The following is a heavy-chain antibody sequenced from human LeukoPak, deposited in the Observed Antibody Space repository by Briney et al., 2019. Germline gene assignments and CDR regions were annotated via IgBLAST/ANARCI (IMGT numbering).Heavy chain of an antibody. CDR3: ARDDSNSWTGYYGMDV. J-gene: IGHJ6*02. Sequence: SETLSLTCTVSGGSISSYYWSWIRQPPGKGLEWIGYIYYSGSTNYNPSLKSRVTISVDTSKNQFSLRLSSVTAADTAVYYCARDDSNSWTGYYGMDVWGQGTTVTVSS. D-gene: IGHD6-13*01. V-gene: IGHV4-59*01. CDR2: IYYSGST. CDR1: GGSISSYY.